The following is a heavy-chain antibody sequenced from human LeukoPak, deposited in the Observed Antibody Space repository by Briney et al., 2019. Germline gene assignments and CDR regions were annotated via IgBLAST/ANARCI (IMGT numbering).Heavy chain of an antibody. CDR2: MNPENGGA. CDR3: TRGSGTSWFDY. Sequence: ASVKVSCKASGYTFIDNYLHWVRQAPGQGLEWVGWMNPENGGAGFAWKFQGRVIMTRDLSIGTAYMELTSLTPDDAAVYYCTRGSGTSWFDYWGRGSLVTVSS. V-gene: IGHV1-2*02. D-gene: IGHD2-2*01. CDR1: GYTFIDNY. J-gene: IGHJ4*02.